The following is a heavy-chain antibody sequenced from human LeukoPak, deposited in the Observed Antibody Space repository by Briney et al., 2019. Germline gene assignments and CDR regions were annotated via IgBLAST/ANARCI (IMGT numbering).Heavy chain of an antibody. CDR2: INAGNGNT. J-gene: IGHJ4*02. CDR1: GYTFTSYA. CDR3: ARGVHDILTGYYREY. V-gene: IGHV1-3*01. D-gene: IGHD3-9*01. Sequence: ASVKVSCKASGYTFTSYAMHWVRQAPGQRLEWMGWINAGNGNTKYSQKFQGRVTITRDTSASTAYMELSSLRSEDTAVYYCARGVHDILTGYYREYWGQGTLVTVSS.